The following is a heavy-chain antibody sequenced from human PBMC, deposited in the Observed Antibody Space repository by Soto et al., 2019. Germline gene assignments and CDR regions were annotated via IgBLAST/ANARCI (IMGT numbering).Heavy chain of an antibody. CDR3: ARDWLEQLALNYYYYMDV. CDR2: INAGNGNT. J-gene: IGHJ6*03. CDR1: GYTFTSYA. D-gene: IGHD6-13*01. V-gene: IGHV1-3*01. Sequence: ASVKVSCKASGYTFTSYAMHWVRQAPGQRLEWMGWINAGNGNTKYSQKFQGRVTITRDTSASTAYMELSSLRSEDTAVYYCARDWLEQLALNYYYYMDVWGKGTTVTVSS.